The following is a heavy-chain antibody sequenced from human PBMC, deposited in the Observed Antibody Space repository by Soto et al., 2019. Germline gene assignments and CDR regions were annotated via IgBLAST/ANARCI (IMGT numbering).Heavy chain of an antibody. CDR2: ISAYNGNT. D-gene: IGHD6-13*01. J-gene: IGHJ4*02. Sequence: QVQLVQSGAEVKKPGASVKVSCKASGYTFTSYGISWVRQAPGQGLEWMGWISAYNGNTNYAQKLKGRVTMTTDTSTSTAYMELRSLRSDDTAVYYCARDPSGYSSSWYPLDYWGQGTLVTVSS. V-gene: IGHV1-18*01. CDR1: GYTFTSYG. CDR3: ARDPSGYSSSWYPLDY.